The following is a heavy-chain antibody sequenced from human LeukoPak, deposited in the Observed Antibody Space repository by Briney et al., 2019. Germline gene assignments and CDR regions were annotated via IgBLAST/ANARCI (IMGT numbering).Heavy chain of an antibody. CDR1: GFSVSSNY. CDR3: AKEPDYGEDY. Sequence: GGSLRLSCAASGFSVSSNYMSWVRQAPGKGLEWVAFIRYDGSNKYYADSVKGRFTISRDNSKNTLYLQMNSLRAEDTAVYYCAKEPDYGEDYWGQGTLVTVSS. V-gene: IGHV3-30*02. CDR2: IRYDGSNK. D-gene: IGHD4-17*01. J-gene: IGHJ4*02.